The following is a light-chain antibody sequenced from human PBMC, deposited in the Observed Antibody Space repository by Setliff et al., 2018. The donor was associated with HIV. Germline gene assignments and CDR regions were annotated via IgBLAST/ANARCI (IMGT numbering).Light chain of an antibody. CDR2: EVS. V-gene: IGLV2-23*02. Sequence: QSALAQSASVSGSPGQSITISCTGTSSDVGSYNLVSWYQQHPGKAPKLMIYEVSKRPSGFSNRISGSKSGNTASLTISGLQAEDEADYYCCSYAGSSTPYVFGTGTKVTVL. CDR1: SSDVGSYNL. CDR3: CSYAGSSTPYV. J-gene: IGLJ1*01.